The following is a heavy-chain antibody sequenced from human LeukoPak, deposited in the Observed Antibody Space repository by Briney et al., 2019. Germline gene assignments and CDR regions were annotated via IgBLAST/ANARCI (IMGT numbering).Heavy chain of an antibody. J-gene: IGHJ6*03. CDR1: GFTFSSYA. D-gene: IGHD1-14*01. V-gene: IGHV3-30*04. Sequence: GGSLRLSCAASGFTFSSYAMHWVRQAPGKGLEWVAVISYDGSNKYYADSVKGRFTISRDNSKNTLYLQMNSLRAEDTAVYYCAKDSPEYYYYYMDVWGKGTTVTISS. CDR2: ISYDGSNK. CDR3: AKDSPEYYYYYMDV.